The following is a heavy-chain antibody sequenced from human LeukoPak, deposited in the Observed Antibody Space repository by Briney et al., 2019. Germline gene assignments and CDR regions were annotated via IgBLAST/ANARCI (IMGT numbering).Heavy chain of an antibody. CDR3: AGQTFWSGYPPSDY. J-gene: IGHJ4*02. CDR1: GGSISSGDYY. CDR2: NYYSGST. Sequence: SQTLSLTCTVSGGSISSGDYYWSWIRQPPGTGLEWIGYNYYSGSTYYNPSLKSRVTISVDTSKNQFSLKLSSVTAADTAVYYCAGQTFWSGYPPSDYWGQGTLVTVSS. D-gene: IGHD3-3*01. V-gene: IGHV4-30-4*08.